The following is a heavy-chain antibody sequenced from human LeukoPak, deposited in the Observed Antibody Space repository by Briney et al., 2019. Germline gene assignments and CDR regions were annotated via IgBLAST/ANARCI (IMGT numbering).Heavy chain of an antibody. D-gene: IGHD3-3*01. V-gene: IGHV3-23*01. CDR1: GFTFSSYA. Sequence: GGALRLSCVASGFTFSSYAMSWVRQAPGKGLEWVSAISGSGGSTYYADSVKGRFTISRDNSKNTLYLQMNSLRAEDTAVYYCANTHWSGYYDDWGQGTLVTVSS. CDR2: ISGSGGST. J-gene: IGHJ4*02. CDR3: ANTHWSGYYDD.